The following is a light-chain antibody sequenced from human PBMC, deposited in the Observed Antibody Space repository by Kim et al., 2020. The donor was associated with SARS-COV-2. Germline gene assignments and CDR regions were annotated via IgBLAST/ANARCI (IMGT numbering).Light chain of an antibody. CDR2: RDN. CDR1: NLGNKY. CDR3: QASDSNTVV. V-gene: IGLV3-1*01. Sequence: SYELTQPPSVSVSPGQTASITCSGDNLGNKYACWYQQKPAQSPMLVIYRDNKRPSGIPERISGSNSGNTATLTISGTQAMDEADYFFQASDSNTVVFGGGSHLTVL. J-gene: IGLJ2*01.